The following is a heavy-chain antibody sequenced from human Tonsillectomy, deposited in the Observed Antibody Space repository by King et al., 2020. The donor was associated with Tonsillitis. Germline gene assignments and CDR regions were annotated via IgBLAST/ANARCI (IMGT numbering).Heavy chain of an antibody. D-gene: IGHD1-26*01. V-gene: IGHV3-48*03. CDR1: GFTFSSYE. CDR3: ARLEWELLPFFDP. Sequence: VQLVESGGGLVQPGGSLRLSCAASGFTFSSYEMNWVRQAPGKVLEWVSYISSSGFTKYYADSVKGRFTISRDNAKNLLYLQMNSLRAEDTAVYYCARLEWELLPFFDPWGQGTLVTVSS. CDR2: ISSSGFTK. J-gene: IGHJ5*02.